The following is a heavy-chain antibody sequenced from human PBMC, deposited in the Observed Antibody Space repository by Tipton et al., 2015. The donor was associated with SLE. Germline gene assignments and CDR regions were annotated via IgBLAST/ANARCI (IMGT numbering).Heavy chain of an antibody. CDR1: GGSVSSNY. CDR2: IYTSGST. V-gene: IGHV4-4*07. D-gene: IGHD3-3*01. J-gene: IGHJ6*03. Sequence: TLSLTCTVSGGSVSSNYWSWIRQPAGKGLEWIGRIYTSGSTNYNPSLKSRVTISVDTSKNQFSLKLSSVTAADTAVYYCARVLGVVKSYYMDVWGKGTTVTVSS. CDR3: ARVLGVVKSYYMDV.